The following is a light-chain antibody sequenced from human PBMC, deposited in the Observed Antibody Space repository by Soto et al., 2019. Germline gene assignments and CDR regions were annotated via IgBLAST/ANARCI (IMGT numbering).Light chain of an antibody. Sequence: EIVLTQSPGNLSLSPGERATLSCRASKSVSSSYLAWYKQKPGQPPSLGIYGASSSATGIPNRFSGSGSGKDFPLTISLLEPEDLAVYCCQQYGNSPRFGQGTQVEIK. CDR3: QQYGNSPR. V-gene: IGKV3-20*01. J-gene: IGKJ1*01. CDR2: GAS. CDR1: KSVSSSY.